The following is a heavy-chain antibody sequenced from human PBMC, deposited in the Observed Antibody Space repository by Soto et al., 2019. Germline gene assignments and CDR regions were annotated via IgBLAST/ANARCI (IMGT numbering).Heavy chain of an antibody. V-gene: IGHV4-59*01. J-gene: IGHJ5*02. Sequence: PSETLSLTCTVSGGSISSYYWSWIRQPPGKGLEWIGYIYYSGSTNYNPSLKSRVTISVDTSKNQFSLKLSSVTAADTAVYYCASMTTVYNWFDPWGQGTLVTSPQ. CDR3: ASMTTVYNWFDP. CDR2: IYYSGST. CDR1: GGSISSYY. D-gene: IGHD4-4*01.